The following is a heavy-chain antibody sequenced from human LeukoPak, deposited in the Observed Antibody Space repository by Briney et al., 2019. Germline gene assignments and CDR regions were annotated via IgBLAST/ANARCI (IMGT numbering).Heavy chain of an antibody. D-gene: IGHD4-17*01. CDR1: GFTFSNYW. V-gene: IGHV3-7*01. Sequence: GGSLRLSCAASGFTFSNYWMSWVRQAPGKGLEWVANIKKDGSQKYYVDSVEGRFTISRDNAKNSLFLQMNSLRAEDTAVYYCANYGGLPPAYYFDYWGQGTLVTVSS. J-gene: IGHJ4*02. CDR3: ANYGGLPPAYYFDY. CDR2: IKKDGSQK.